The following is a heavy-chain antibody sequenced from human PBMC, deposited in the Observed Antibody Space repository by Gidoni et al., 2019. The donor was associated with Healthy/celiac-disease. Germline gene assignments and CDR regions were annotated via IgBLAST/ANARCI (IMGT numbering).Heavy chain of an antibody. J-gene: IGHJ4*02. CDR1: GFTFSSYS. D-gene: IGHD3-22*01. CDR2: ISSSSSTI. V-gene: IGHV3-48*01. Sequence: EVQLVESGGGLVQPGGSLRLSCAASGFTFSSYSMNWVRQAQGKGLEWVSYISSSSSTIYYADSVKGRFTISRDNAKNSLYLQMNSLRAEDTAVYYCARVPHSYDSSGPLDYWGQGTLVTVSS. CDR3: ARVPHSYDSSGPLDY.